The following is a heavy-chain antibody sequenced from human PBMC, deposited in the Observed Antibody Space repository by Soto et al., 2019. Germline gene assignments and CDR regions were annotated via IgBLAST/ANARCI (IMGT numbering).Heavy chain of an antibody. CDR1: EYRCSSYR. Sequence: PGLFMRLSRAASEYRCSSYRLNWVSKAPGEGLEGVSSISSSSSSIYYAGSVKGRFTISRDNAKNSLYLQMNSLSAEDTAVYYCARAHYHFWSGYYRDCGQGTLVTVYS. J-gene: IGHJ4*02. D-gene: IGHD3-3*01. CDR3: ARAHYHFWSGYYRD. V-gene: IGHV3-21*01. CDR2: ISSSSSSI.